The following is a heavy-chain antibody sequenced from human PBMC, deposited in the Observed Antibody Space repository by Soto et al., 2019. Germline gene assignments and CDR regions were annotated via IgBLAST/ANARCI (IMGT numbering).Heavy chain of an antibody. CDR3: ARAPPPGRPEDDILTGYDY. V-gene: IGHV4-31*03. CDR1: GGSISSGGYY. CDR2: IYYSGST. D-gene: IGHD3-9*01. J-gene: IGHJ4*02. Sequence: SETLSLTCTVSGGSISSGGYYWSWIRQHPGKGLEWIGYIYYSGSTYYNPSLKSRVTISVDTSKNQFSLKLSSVTAADTAVYYCARAPPPGRPEDDILTGYDYWGQGTLVTVSS.